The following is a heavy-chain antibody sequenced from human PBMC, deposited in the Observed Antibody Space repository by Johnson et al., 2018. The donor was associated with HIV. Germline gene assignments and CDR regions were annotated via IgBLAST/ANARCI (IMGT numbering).Heavy chain of an antibody. J-gene: IGHJ3*01. CDR1: GFTFDDYG. D-gene: IGHD3-22*01. CDR3: ARGFVRISMILVADAFDL. CDR2: IDWNGGRT. V-gene: IGHV3-20*04. Sequence: VHLVESGGRVVRRGGSLRLSCAASGFTFDDYGMSWVRQGPGKGLEWVSGIDWNGGRTGYADSVKGRFTISRDNTKNSLHLQMNSLRGEDTALYYCARGFVRISMILVADAFDLWGQGTMVTVSS.